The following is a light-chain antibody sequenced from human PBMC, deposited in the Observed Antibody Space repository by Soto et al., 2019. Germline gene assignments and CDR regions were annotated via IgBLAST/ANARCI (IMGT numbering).Light chain of an antibody. Sequence: EIVLTQSPGTLSLSPGERATLSCRASQSVSSSYLAWYQQTPGQAPRLLIYGAASRATGIPDRFSGSGSGTDFTLTISRLEPEDFAVYYCQQYGSSPYTFVQGTKLQIK. CDR3: QQYGSSPYT. CDR2: GAA. J-gene: IGKJ2*01. V-gene: IGKV3-20*01. CDR1: QSVSSSY.